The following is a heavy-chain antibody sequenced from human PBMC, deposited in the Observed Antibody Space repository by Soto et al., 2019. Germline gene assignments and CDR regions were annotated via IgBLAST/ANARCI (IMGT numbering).Heavy chain of an antibody. CDR1: GFTFSGSA. CDR2: IRSKANNYAT. V-gene: IGHV3-73*02. Sequence: EVQLVESGGGLVQPGGSLKLSCATSGFTFSGSAMDWVRQAPGKGLEWLGHIRSKANNYATAYMASVTGRFTISRDDSKTTEYLQMNSMKTADAAVYNCTYARADASAFKIGGHGTVVTVSS. J-gene: IGHJ3*02. CDR3: TYARADASAFKI.